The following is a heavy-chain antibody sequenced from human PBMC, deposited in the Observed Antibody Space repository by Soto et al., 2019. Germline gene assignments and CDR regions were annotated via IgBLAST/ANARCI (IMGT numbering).Heavy chain of an antibody. J-gene: IGHJ4*02. CDR1: GFTFSSYA. Sequence: GGSLRLSCAASGFTFSSYAMSWVRQAPGKGLEWVSTVSGSGGNTYYADSVKGRFTISRDNSENTLYLQVISLRAEDMAIYYCAKGPHSSGWHYFDYWGQGTLVTVSS. V-gene: IGHV3-23*01. CDR2: VSGSGGNT. D-gene: IGHD6-19*01. CDR3: AKGPHSSGWHYFDY.